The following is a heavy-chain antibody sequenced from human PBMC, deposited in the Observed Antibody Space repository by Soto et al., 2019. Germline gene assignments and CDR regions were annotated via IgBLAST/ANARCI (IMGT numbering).Heavy chain of an antibody. Sequence: SETLSLTCTVSGDSISRGGYSWTWIRQPPGKAPEWIGNIYGSGSTSYNPSLKSRVTMSVDRSTNQFSLKLTSVTAADTAVYFCARGSSSYYDYGMDVWGQGTTVTV. CDR1: GDSISRGGYS. D-gene: IGHD6-19*01. CDR2: IYGSGST. CDR3: ARGSSSYYDYGMDV. J-gene: IGHJ6*02. V-gene: IGHV4-30-2*01.